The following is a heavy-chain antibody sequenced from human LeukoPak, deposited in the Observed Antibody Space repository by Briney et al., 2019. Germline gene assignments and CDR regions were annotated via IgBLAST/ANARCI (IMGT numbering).Heavy chain of an antibody. CDR2: ISWNSGSI. CDR3: ARGGGIFGQYY. CDR1: GFTFDDYA. D-gene: IGHD3-3*01. J-gene: IGHJ4*02. V-gene: IGHV3-9*01. Sequence: QPGRSLRLSCAASGFTFDDYAMHWVRQAPGKGLEWVSGISWNSGSIGYADSVKGRFTISRDNSKNTLYLQMNSLRAEDTAVYYCARGGGIFGQYYWGQGTLVTVSS.